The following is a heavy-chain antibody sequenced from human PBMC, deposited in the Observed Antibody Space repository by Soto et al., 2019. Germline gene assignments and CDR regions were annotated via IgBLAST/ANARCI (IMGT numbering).Heavy chain of an antibody. Sequence: ASVKVSCKASGYAFTSYDINWVRQATGQGLEWMGWMNPNSGNTGYAQKFQGRVTMTRNTSISTAYMELSSLRSEDTAVYYCGRESSSWCWFDPWGQGTLVTVSS. CDR1: GYAFTSYD. V-gene: IGHV1-8*01. D-gene: IGHD6-13*01. J-gene: IGHJ5*02. CDR2: MNPNSGNT. CDR3: GRESSSWCWFDP.